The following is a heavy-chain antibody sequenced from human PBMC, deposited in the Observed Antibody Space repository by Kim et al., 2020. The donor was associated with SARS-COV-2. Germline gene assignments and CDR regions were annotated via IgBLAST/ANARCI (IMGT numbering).Heavy chain of an antibody. CDR3: AKDASANLNPYDAFDI. J-gene: IGHJ3*02. V-gene: IGHV3-23*01. CDR1: GFTFSSYA. Sequence: GGSLRLSCAASGFTFSSYAMSWVRQAPGKGLEWVSAISGSGGSTYYADPVNGRFTISRDNSKNTLYLQMNSLRAEDTAVYYCAKDASANLNPYDAFDIWGQGTMVTVSS. CDR2: ISGSGGST. D-gene: IGHD1-20*01.